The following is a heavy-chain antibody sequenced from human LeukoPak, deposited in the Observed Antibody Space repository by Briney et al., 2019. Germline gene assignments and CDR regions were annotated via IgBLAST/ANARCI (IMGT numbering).Heavy chain of an antibody. CDR1: GYTFTGYY. Sequence: ASVKVSCKASGYTFTGYYMHWVRQAPGQGLKWMEWINPNSGGTNYAQKFQGRVTMTRDTSISTAYMELSRLRSDDTAVYYCARGPSSDTWFDPWGQGTLVTVSS. D-gene: IGHD2-2*01. J-gene: IGHJ5*02. CDR2: INPNSGGT. CDR3: ARGPSSDTWFDP. V-gene: IGHV1-2*02.